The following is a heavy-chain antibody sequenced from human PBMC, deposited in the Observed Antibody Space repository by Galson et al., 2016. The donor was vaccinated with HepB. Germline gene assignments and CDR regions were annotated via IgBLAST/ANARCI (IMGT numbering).Heavy chain of an antibody. V-gene: IGHV6-1*01. Sequence: CAISGDSVSSRSAIWNWIRQSPSRGLEYLGRTYYRLKWYHESAVSVESRLAVSPDTSKNEFSMQLKSVTPEDTGVYYCVRGGRGNAAGLFDSWGQGTLVAVSS. D-gene: IGHD3-10*01. J-gene: IGHJ5*01. CDR1: GDSVSSRSAI. CDR2: TYYRLKWYH. CDR3: VRGGRGNAAGLFDS.